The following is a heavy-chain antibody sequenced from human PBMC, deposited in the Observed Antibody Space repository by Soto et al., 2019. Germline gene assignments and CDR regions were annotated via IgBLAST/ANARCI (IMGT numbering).Heavy chain of an antibody. CDR1: GGYIRSYY. V-gene: IGHV4-59*01. J-gene: IGHJ6*03. Sequence: PSQTLSLSYTVSGGYIRSYYWSWIRQPPGKGLEWIGYIYYSGSTNYNPSLKSRVTISVDTSKNQFSLKLSSVTAADTAVYYCARAYSRAPYYYYMDVWGKGTTVTVSS. CDR3: ARAYSRAPYYYYMDV. CDR2: IYYSGST. D-gene: IGHD2-21*01.